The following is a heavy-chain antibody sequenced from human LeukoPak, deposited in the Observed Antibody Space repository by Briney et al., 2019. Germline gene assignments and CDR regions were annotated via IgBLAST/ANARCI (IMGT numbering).Heavy chain of an antibody. CDR1: GDSISSSNYY. V-gene: IGHV4-39*01. CDR2: MSYSGNT. CDR3: ARHLNGYYGSGTYRQDAFDI. J-gene: IGHJ3*02. Sequence: SETLSLTCTVSGDSISSSNYYWGWIRQPPGKGLEWIGSMSYSGNTYNNPSLKSRVTISVDTSQNQFSLKLTSVTAADTAVFYCARHLNGYYGSGTYRQDAFDIWGQGTMVTVSS. D-gene: IGHD3-10*01.